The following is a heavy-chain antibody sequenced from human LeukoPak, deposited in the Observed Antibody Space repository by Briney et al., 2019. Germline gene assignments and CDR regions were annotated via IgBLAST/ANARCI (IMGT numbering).Heavy chain of an antibody. D-gene: IGHD3-10*01. CDR3: ARIDYYGLYFDY. Sequence: SETLSLTCTVSGGSISTYYWSWIRQPPGKGLEWIGYLYYSGSTNYNPSLKSRVTLSVDTSKNQFSLKLSSVTAADTALYYCARIDYYGLYFDYWGQGTLVTVSS. CDR2: LYYSGST. J-gene: IGHJ4*02. CDR1: GGSISTYY. V-gene: IGHV4-59*01.